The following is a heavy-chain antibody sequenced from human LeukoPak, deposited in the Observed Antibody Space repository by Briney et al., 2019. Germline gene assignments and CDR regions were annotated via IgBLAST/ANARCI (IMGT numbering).Heavy chain of an antibody. D-gene: IGHD2-15*01. CDR3: ASLACSGGSCYSDAFDI. CDR2: ISGSGGST. V-gene: IGHV3-23*01. J-gene: IGHJ3*02. Sequence: PGGTLRLSCAASGFTFSSYAMSWVRQAPGKGLEWVSAISGSGGSTYYAGSVKGRFTISRDNSKNTLYLQMNSLRAEDTAVYYCASLACSGGSCYSDAFDIWGQGTMVTVSP. CDR1: GFTFSSYA.